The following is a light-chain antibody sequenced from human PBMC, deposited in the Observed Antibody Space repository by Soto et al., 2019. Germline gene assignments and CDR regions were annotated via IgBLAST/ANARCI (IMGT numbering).Light chain of an antibody. Sequence: ESVLTQSPGTLSLSPGERATLSCRASQCVRSSYLTWYQQKPGQAPRLLIYGASSRATGIPDRFSGSGSGTDLTLTISRLEPEDFAVYYCQQYGSSGTFGQGTKVDIK. CDR1: QCVRSSY. J-gene: IGKJ1*01. CDR2: GAS. V-gene: IGKV3-20*01. CDR3: QQYGSSGT.